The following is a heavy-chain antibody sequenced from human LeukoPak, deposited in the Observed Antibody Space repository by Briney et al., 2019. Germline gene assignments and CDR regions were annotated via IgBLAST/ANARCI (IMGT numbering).Heavy chain of an antibody. V-gene: IGHV3-21*01. J-gene: IGHJ4*02. CDR2: ISSSSSCI. CDR1: GFTFSSYS. Sequence: GGSLRLSCAASGFTFSSYSMNWVRQAPGKGLEWVSSISSSSSCIYYADSVKGRFTISRDNSKNTLYLQMNSLRAEDTAVYYCATQKGYCSGGSCVGYWGQGTLVTVSS. D-gene: IGHD2-15*01. CDR3: ATQKGYCSGGSCVGY.